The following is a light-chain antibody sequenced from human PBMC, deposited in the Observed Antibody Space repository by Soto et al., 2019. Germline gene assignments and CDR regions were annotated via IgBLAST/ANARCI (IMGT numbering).Light chain of an antibody. CDR1: QSVGYS. CDR2: DVS. Sequence: EVVLTQSPATLSLSPGERVTLSCTASQSVGYSLAWYQQKPGQAPRLLIYDVSNRAARIPARFSGSGSGTDFTLTISNPEPEDFAVYYCQQRNNWPSTFGQGTRLEIK. CDR3: QQRNNWPST. V-gene: IGKV3-11*01. J-gene: IGKJ5*01.